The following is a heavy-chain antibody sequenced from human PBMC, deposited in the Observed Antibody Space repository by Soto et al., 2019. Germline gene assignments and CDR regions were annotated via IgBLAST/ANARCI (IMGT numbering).Heavy chain of an antibody. CDR3: ARVGEGGYSYGSQKKWFDP. V-gene: IGHV4-59*01. J-gene: IGHJ5*02. D-gene: IGHD5-18*01. CDR2: IYYSGST. CDR1: GGSISSYY. Sequence: QVQLQESGPGLVKPSETLSLTCTVSGGSISSYYWSWIRQPPGKGLEWIGYIYYSGSTNYNPSLKSRVTISVDTSKNQFSLKLSSVTAADTAVYYCARVGEGGYSYGSQKKWFDPWGQGTLVTVSS.